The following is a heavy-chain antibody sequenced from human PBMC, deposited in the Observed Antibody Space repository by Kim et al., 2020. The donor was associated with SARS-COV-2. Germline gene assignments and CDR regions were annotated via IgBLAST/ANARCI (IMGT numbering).Heavy chain of an antibody. CDR1: GYTFTGYY. Sequence: ASVKVSCKASGYTFTGYYMHWVRQAPGQGLEWMGWINPNSGGTNYAQKFQGWVTMTRDTSISTAYMELSRLRSDDTAVYYCARGQPQSWWYALQTDYYYGMDVWGQGTTVTVSS. V-gene: IGHV1-2*04. J-gene: IGHJ6*02. D-gene: IGHD2-15*01. CDR3: ARGQPQSWWYALQTDYYYGMDV. CDR2: INPNSGGT.